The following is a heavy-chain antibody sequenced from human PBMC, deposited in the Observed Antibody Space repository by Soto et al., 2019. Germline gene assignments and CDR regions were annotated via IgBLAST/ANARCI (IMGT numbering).Heavy chain of an antibody. CDR2: ISGSGDST. D-gene: IGHD3-3*01. Sequence: GGSLRLSCAASGFTFSNYGMSWVRQCPGKGLEWVSTISGSGDSTYYADSVKGRFTISRDNSKNTLYVQMNSLRAEDTAVYYCAKDSATFGRFDYWGQGTLVTVSS. V-gene: IGHV3-23*01. CDR1: GFTFSNYG. CDR3: AKDSATFGRFDY. J-gene: IGHJ4*02.